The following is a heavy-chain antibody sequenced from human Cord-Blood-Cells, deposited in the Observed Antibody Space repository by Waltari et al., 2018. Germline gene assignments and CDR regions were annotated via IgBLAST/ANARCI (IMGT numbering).Heavy chain of an antibody. J-gene: IGHJ4*02. Sequence: QVQLQQWGAGPLKPSETLSLTSAVYGGSFSGYYWSRLGHPPGKGLEWIGEINHSGSTNYNPSLKSRVTISVDTSKNQFSLKLSSVTAADTAVYYCARGGVGSPAAHDYWGQGTLVTVSS. CDR1: GGSFSGYY. V-gene: IGHV4-34*01. CDR2: INHSGST. CDR3: ARGGVGSPAAHDY. D-gene: IGHD2-15*01.